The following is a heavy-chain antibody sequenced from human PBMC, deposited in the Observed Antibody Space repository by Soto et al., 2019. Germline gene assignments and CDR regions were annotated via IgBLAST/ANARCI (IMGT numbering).Heavy chain of an antibody. J-gene: IGHJ4*02. Sequence: SETLSLTCTVSGGSINDFYWRWIRQPPGKGLAWIGYIYYSGSTDYNPSLKGRVTISVDTSKNQFSLKLRSVTAADTAVYYCARVGGVAARTFDYWGQGTLVTVSA. V-gene: IGHV4-59*01. CDR3: ARVGGVAARTFDY. D-gene: IGHD6-6*01. CDR1: GGSINDFY. CDR2: IYYSGST.